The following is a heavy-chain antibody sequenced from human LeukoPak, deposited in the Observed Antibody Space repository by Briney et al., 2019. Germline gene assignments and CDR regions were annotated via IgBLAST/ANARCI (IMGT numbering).Heavy chain of an antibody. V-gene: IGHV4-39*07. CDR3: LLAVASSGVY. Sequence: SETLSLTCTITGGAITSSTYWWGWIRQPPGKGLEWIGTVYNSGSTYYDPSLKNRVTISVDTSTNPFSLKLSSVTAADTAVYYCLLAVASSGVYWSQGTLVTVSS. D-gene: IGHD6-19*01. J-gene: IGHJ4*02. CDR1: GGAITSSTYW. CDR2: VYNSGST.